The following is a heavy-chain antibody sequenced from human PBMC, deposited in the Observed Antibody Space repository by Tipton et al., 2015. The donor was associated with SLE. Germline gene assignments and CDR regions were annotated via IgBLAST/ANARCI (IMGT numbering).Heavy chain of an antibody. D-gene: IGHD1-26*01. CDR1: GGSFSGHY. J-gene: IGHJ4*02. V-gene: IGHV4-34*01. CDR2: INHTGST. Sequence: TLSLTCAVYGGSFSGHYWSWIRQPPGKGLEWIGEINHTGSTNYNPSLKSRVTISEDTSKNEFSLNLRSVTAADTAVYYCARGLFGGSYDYWGQGTLVTVSS. CDR3: ARGLFGGSYDY.